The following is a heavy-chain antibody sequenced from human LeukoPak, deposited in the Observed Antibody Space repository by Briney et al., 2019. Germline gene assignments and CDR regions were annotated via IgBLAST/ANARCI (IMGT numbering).Heavy chain of an antibody. CDR3: AKEGVPGSTFLYYFDY. D-gene: IGHD1-7*01. Sequence: GGSLRLSCAASGFTFSSYAMGWVRQAPGKGLEWVSTFSGRGGSTYYADSVKGRFTISRDNSKNTLYLEMSSLRGEDTAVYFCAKEGVPGSTFLYYFDYWGQGTLVTVSS. J-gene: IGHJ4*02. CDR2: FSGRGGST. CDR1: GFTFSSYA. V-gene: IGHV3-23*01.